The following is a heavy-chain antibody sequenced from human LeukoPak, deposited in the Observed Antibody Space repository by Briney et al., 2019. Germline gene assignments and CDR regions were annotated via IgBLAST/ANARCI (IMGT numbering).Heavy chain of an antibody. J-gene: IGHJ4*02. CDR2: INPNSGGT. Sequence: ASVKASCKASGYTFTGYYMHWVRQAPGQGLEWMGWINPNSGGTNYAQEFQGRVTMTRDTSISTAYMELSRLRSDDTAVYYCATYYTSRGYYFDYWGQGTLVTVSS. V-gene: IGHV1-2*02. CDR3: ATYYTSRGYYFDY. CDR1: GYTFTGYY. D-gene: IGHD3-3*01.